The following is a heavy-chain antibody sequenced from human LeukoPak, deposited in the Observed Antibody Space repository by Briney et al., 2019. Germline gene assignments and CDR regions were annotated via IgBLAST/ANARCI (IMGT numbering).Heavy chain of an antibody. Sequence: GGSLRLSCATSEFTFSAYAMHWIRQAPGRGLEWVAFVRYGGNIKYYADSVKGRFTISRDNSKSTLYLQINSLRPEDTAVYYCAKDLGTEYNIFDYWGQGTLVTVSS. CDR2: VRYGGNIK. J-gene: IGHJ4*02. V-gene: IGHV3-30*02. CDR3: AKDLGTEYNIFDY. CDR1: EFTFSAYA. D-gene: IGHD3-9*01.